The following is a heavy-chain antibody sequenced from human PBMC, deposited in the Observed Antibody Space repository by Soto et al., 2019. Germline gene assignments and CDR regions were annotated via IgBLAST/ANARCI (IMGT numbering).Heavy chain of an antibody. CDR3: ARGLQSLFDY. J-gene: IGHJ4*02. CDR2: IWYDGNNK. V-gene: IGHV3-33*01. CDR1: GFTFSNYG. Sequence: QVQLVESGGGVVQPGGSLRLSCAASGFTFSNYGMHWVRQAPGKRREWVAVIWYDGNNKYYADSVKGRVAISRDNSNNTLYVQMTSLRAEDTAVYYCARGLQSLFDYWGQGTLVTVSS.